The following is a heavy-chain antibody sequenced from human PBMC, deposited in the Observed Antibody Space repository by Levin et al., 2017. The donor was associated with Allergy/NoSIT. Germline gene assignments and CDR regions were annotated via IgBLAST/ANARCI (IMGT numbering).Heavy chain of an antibody. CDR2: IKSKTDGGTT. J-gene: IGHJ3*02. V-gene: IGHV3-15*01. CDR3: TTGIYDAFDI. Sequence: LSLTCAASGFTFSNAWMSWVRQAPGKGLEWVGRIKSKTDGGTTDYAAPVKGRFTISRDDSKNTLYLQMNSLKTEDTAVYYCTTGIYDAFDIWGQGTMVTVSS. CDR1: GFTFSNAW.